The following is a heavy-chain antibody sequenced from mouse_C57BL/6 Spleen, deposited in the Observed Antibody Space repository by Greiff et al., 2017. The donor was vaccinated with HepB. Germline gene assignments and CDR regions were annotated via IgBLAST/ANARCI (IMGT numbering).Heavy chain of an antibody. CDR1: GFTFSDYY. J-gene: IGHJ4*01. CDR3: ARVLDGYYAMDY. D-gene: IGHD2-3*01. CDR2: INYDGSST. Sequence: EVKLVESEGGLVQPGSSMKLSCTASGFTFSDYYMAWVRQVPEKGLEWVANINYDGSSTYYLDSLKSRFIISRDNAKNILYLQMSSLKSEDTATYYCARVLDGYYAMDYWGQGTSVTVSS. V-gene: IGHV5-16*01.